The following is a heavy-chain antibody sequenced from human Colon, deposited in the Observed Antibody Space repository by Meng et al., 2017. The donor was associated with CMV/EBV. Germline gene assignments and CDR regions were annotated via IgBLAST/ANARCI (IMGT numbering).Heavy chain of an antibody. CDR3: ARGLYGSGRHQIDY. Sequence: QVQLQQWGAGLLKPSEPLSPACAVYGGSFSGYYWSWIRQPPGKGLEWIGEINHSGSTNYNPSLKSRVTISVDTSKNQFSLKLSSVTAADTAVYYCARGLYGSGRHQIDYWGQGTLVTVSS. CDR1: GGSFSGYY. D-gene: IGHD3-10*01. V-gene: IGHV4-34*01. CDR2: INHSGST. J-gene: IGHJ4*02.